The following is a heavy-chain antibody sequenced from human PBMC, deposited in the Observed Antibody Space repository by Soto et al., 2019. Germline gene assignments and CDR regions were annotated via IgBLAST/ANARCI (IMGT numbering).Heavy chain of an antibody. J-gene: IGHJ4*01. CDR1: GFTFSSYG. V-gene: IGHV3-30*18. CDR3: AKCNYYGSGSYLFDY. D-gene: IGHD3-10*01. CDR2: ISYDGSNK. Sequence: GGSLRLSCAASGFTFSSYGMHWVRQAPGKGLEWVAVISYDGSNKYYADSVKGRFTISRDNSKNTLYLQMNSLRAEDTAVYYCAKCNYYGSGSYLFDYWGHGTLVTVSS.